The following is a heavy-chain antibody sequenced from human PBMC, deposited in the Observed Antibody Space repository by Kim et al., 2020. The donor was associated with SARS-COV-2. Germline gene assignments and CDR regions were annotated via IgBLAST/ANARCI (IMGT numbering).Heavy chain of an antibody. CDR3: AIGWVLWYYFDY. J-gene: IGHJ4*02. V-gene: IGHV3-30-3*01. CDR1: GSTFSSYA. D-gene: IGHD2-8*02. Sequence: GGSLRLSCAASGSTFSSYAMHWVRQAPGKGLEWVAVISYDGSNKYYADPVKGRSTTSRDNPKNTPYLQMNSLRAEDTAVYYCAIGWVLWYYFDYWAQGTL. CDR2: ISYDGSNK.